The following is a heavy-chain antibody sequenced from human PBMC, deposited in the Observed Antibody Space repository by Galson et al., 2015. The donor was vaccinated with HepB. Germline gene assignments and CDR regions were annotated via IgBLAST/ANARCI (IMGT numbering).Heavy chain of an antibody. Sequence: SCKASGYTFTSYYMHWVRQAPGQGLEWMGIINPSGGSTSYAQKFQGRVTMTRDTSTSTVYMELSSLRSEDTAVYYCAGGWNDGNWFDPWGQGTLVTVSS. CDR3: AGGWNDGNWFDP. CDR1: GYTFTSYY. D-gene: IGHD1-1*01. J-gene: IGHJ5*02. V-gene: IGHV1-46*01. CDR2: INPSGGST.